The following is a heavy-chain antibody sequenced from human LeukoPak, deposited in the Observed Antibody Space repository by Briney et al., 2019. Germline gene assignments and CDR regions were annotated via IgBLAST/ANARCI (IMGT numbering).Heavy chain of an antibody. J-gene: IGHJ5*02. V-gene: IGHV4-34*01. D-gene: IGHD2-15*01. CDR3: ARGRGCSGGSCYPPRGWFDP. CDR2: INHSGST. CDR1: GGSFSGYY. Sequence: SETLSLTCAVYGGSFSGYYWSWIRQPPGKGLEWIGEINHSGSTNYNPSLKSRVTISVDTSKNQFSLKLSSVTAADTAAYYCARGRGCSGGSCYPPRGWFDPWGQGTLVTVSS.